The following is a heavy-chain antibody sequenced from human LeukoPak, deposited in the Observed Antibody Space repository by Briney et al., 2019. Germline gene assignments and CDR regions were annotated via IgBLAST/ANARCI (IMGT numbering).Heavy chain of an antibody. J-gene: IGHJ6*03. V-gene: IGHV4-61*02. CDR2: IYTSGST. Sequence: SETLSLTCTVSGGSISSGSYYWSWIRQPAGKGLEWIGRIYTSGSTNYNPSLKSRVTISVDTSKNQFSLKLSSVTAADTAVYYCASGLRYCSGGSCYRYYYYYMDVWGKGTTVTVSS. CDR1: GGSISSGSYY. D-gene: IGHD2-15*01. CDR3: ASGLRYCSGGSCYRYYYYYMDV.